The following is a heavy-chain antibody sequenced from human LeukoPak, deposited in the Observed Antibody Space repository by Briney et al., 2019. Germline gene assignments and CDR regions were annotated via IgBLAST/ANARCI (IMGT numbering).Heavy chain of an antibody. CDR3: AREDCSSTSCYGMDV. J-gene: IGHJ6*02. Sequence: SETLSLTCTVSGGSISSYYWSWIRQPPGKGLEWIGYIYYSGSTNYNPSLKSRVTISVDTSKNQFSLKLSSVTAADTAVYYCAREDCSSTSCYGMDVWGRGTTVTVSS. CDR2: IYYSGST. CDR1: GGSISSYY. D-gene: IGHD2-2*01. V-gene: IGHV4-59*01.